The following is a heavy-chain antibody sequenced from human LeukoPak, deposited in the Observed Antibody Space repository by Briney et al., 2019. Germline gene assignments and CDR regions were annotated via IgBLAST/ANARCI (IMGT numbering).Heavy chain of an antibody. J-gene: IGHJ6*03. CDR2: ISSSGSTI. Sequence: GGSLRLSCAASGFTFSSYEMNWVRQAPGKGLEWVSYISSSGSTIYYADSVKGRFTISRDNAKNSLYLQMNSLGAEDTAVYYCAKGPKPGAITMVRGVRSYYYYMDVWGKGTTVTISS. CDR3: AKGPKPGAITMVRGVRSYYYYMDV. V-gene: IGHV3-48*03. CDR1: GFTFSSYE. D-gene: IGHD3-10*01.